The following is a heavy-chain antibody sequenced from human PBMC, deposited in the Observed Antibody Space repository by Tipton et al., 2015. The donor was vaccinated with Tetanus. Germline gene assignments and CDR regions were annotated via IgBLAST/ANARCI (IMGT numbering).Heavy chain of an antibody. Sequence: SLRPSCGVSGFTFSTTKMNWVSQAPGKGLEWVSSISSTSRYIYYADSLKGRFTISRDNAKNSLSLQMNSLRTDDTAVYYCVSGSALGTLGQGTLVTVSS. CDR3: VSGSALGT. J-gene: IGHJ5*02. CDR2: ISSTSRYI. CDR1: GFTFSTTK. V-gene: IGHV3-21*01. D-gene: IGHD6-25*01.